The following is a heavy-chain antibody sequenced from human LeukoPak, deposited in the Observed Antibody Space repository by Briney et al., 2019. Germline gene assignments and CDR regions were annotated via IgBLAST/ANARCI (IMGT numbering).Heavy chain of an antibody. D-gene: IGHD3-22*01. Sequence: GGSLRLSCTTSGFTFSSYALSWVRQAPGKGLEWVSGIRVSGSTYYPDSVTGRFTISRDDSKNTLYLQMNSLRAEDTAVYYCAKDRGGYLKPDAFDIWGQGTMVTVSS. CDR3: AKDRGGYLKPDAFDI. V-gene: IGHV3-23*01. CDR2: IRVSGST. CDR1: GFTFSSYA. J-gene: IGHJ3*02.